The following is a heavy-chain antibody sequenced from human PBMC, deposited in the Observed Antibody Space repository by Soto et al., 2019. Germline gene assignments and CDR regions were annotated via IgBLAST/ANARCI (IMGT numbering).Heavy chain of an antibody. D-gene: IGHD3-10*01. CDR3: ARDWGYYGSGSGNCFDP. CDR2: IWYDGSNK. J-gene: IGHJ5*02. Sequence: QVQLVESWGGMVQPGRSLRLSCAASGFTFSSYGMHWVRQAPGKGLEWVAVIWYDGSNKYYADSVKGRFTISRDNSKNTLYLQMNSLRAEDTAVYYCARDWGYYGSGSGNCFDPWGQGTLVTVSS. CDR1: GFTFSSYG. V-gene: IGHV3-33*01.